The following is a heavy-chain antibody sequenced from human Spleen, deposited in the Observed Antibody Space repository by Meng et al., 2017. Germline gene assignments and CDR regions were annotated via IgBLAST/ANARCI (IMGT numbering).Heavy chain of an antibody. J-gene: IGHJ4*02. CDR3: ARGVDESSGYYYVG. D-gene: IGHD3-22*01. Sequence: QLQLQESGPGLVKPSETLSLPCTVSGGSIRSGDYYWSWIRQPPGKGLEWIGDIYYSGSTFYSPSLKSRVTISVDTSKNQFSLKLKSVTAADTAVYYCARGVDESSGYYYVGWGQGTLVTVSS. V-gene: IGHV4-30-4*01. CDR1: GGSIRSGDYY. CDR2: IYYSGST.